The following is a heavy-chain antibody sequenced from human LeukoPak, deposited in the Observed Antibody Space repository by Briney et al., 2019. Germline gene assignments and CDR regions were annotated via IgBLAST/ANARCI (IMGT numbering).Heavy chain of an antibody. J-gene: IGHJ4*02. V-gene: IGHV3-23*01. Sequence: QSGGSLRLSCAASGFTFRRSGMSWVRQAPGKGLEWVSAISGSGGSTYYADSVKGRFTISRDNSKNTLYLQMNSLRAEDTAVYYCAKDTDYGDYLFDYWGQGTLVTVSS. CDR1: GFTFRRSG. D-gene: IGHD4-17*01. CDR2: ISGSGGST. CDR3: AKDTDYGDYLFDY.